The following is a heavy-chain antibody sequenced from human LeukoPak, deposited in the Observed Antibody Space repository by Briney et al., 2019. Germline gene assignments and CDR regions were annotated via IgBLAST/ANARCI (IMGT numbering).Heavy chain of an antibody. CDR2: ISNSGDTT. CDR3: ARDNLAPYWYFDL. J-gene: IGHJ2*01. Sequence: GGSLRLSCAASGFTFSSYAMSWVRQAPGKGLEWISGISNSGDTTYDADSVKGRFTISRDNSKNTLYLQMNSLRDDDTAVYYCARDNLAPYWYFDLWGRGTLVTVSS. V-gene: IGHV3-23*01. D-gene: IGHD1-14*01. CDR1: GFTFSSYA.